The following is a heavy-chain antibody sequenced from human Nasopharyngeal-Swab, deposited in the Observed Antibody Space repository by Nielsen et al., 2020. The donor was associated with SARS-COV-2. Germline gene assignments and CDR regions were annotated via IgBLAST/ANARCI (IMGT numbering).Heavy chain of an antibody. CDR3: AKEALGYSGYDSNWFGP. CDR1: GFTFSSYA. J-gene: IGHJ5*02. Sequence: GESLKISCAASGFTFSSYAMTWVRQAPGKGLEWVSTITGSGGSTYYADSVKGRFTISRDNSKNTLYLQMNSLRAEDTALYYCAKEALGYSGYDSNWFGPWGQGTLVTVSS. V-gene: IGHV3-23*01. D-gene: IGHD5-12*01. CDR2: ITGSGGST.